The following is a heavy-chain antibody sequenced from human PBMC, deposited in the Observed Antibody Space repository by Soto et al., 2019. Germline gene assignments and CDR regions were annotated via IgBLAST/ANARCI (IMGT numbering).Heavy chain of an antibody. CDR2: ISYDVSEK. J-gene: IGHJ4*02. V-gene: IGHV3-30*04. D-gene: IGHD6-25*01. CDR1: GFTFSSYA. CDR3: ARIGDSSADFDS. Sequence: XESLRLSCAACGFTFSSYAMHWVRQAPGKGLEWVAVISYDVSEKYYVDSVKGRFTISRDNAKNSLYLQMNSLRAEDTAVYYCARIGDSSADFDSWGQGTLVTVSS.